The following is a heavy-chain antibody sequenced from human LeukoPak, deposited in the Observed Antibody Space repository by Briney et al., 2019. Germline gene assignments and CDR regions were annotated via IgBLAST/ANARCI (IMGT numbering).Heavy chain of an antibody. V-gene: IGHV4-39*01. CDR1: GGSISSISYY. CDR2: IYYSGST. Sequence: ASDTLSLTCTVSGGSISSISYYWGWIRQPPGKGPEWIGSIYYSGSTYYNPSLKSRVTISVDTSKNQFSLKLSSVTAADTAVYYCARAYYYDSSPSYYFDYWGQGTLVTVSS. CDR3: ARAYYYDSSPSYYFDY. J-gene: IGHJ4*02. D-gene: IGHD3-22*01.